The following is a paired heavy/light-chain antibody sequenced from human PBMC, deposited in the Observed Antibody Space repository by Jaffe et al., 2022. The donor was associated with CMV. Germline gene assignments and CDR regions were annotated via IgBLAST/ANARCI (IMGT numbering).Light chain of an antibody. V-gene: IGLV2-14*03. Sequence: QSALTQPASVSGSPGQSITISCTGTSSDVGGYNYVSWYQQHPGKAPKLMIYDVSNRPSGVSNRFSGSKSGNTASLTISGLQAEDEADYYCSSYTSSSTLGGVFGTGTKVTVL. J-gene: IGLJ1*01. CDR2: DVS. CDR3: SSYTSSSTLGGV. CDR1: SSDVGGYNY.
Heavy chain of an antibody. D-gene: IGHD3-22*01. CDR3: AKDGQFRYYYDSREYYFDY. Sequence: EVQLVESGGGLVQPGRSLRLSCAASGFTFDDYAMHWVRQAPGKGLEWVSGISWNSGSIGYADSVKGRFTISRDNAKNSLYLQMNSLRAEDTALYYCAKDGQFRYYYDSREYYFDYWGQGTLVTVSS. J-gene: IGHJ4*02. CDR2: ISWNSGSI. CDR1: GFTFDDYA. V-gene: IGHV3-9*01.